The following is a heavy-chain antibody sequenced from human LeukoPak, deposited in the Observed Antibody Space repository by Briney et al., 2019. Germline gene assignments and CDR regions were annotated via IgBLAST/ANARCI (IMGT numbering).Heavy chain of an antibody. CDR2: IFGSGGSP. Sequence: GGSLRLSCEASGFTFGSFAMYWVRQAPGKGLDWIAGIFGSGGSPYYADSVKGRFTISRDNSKNTLYLQMNSLRAEDTAVYYCAKEDVTYYYGSGSQYWGQGTLVTVSS. J-gene: IGHJ4*02. D-gene: IGHD3-10*01. CDR1: GFTFGSFA. CDR3: AKEDVTYYYGSGSQY. V-gene: IGHV3-23*01.